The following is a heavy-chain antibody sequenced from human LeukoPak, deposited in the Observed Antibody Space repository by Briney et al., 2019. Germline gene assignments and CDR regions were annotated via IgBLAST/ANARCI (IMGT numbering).Heavy chain of an antibody. V-gene: IGHV3-23*01. CDR2: ISGSGGST. J-gene: IGHJ4*02. Sequence: GGSLRLSCAASGFTFTNYCMTWVRQPPGKGLEWVASISGSGGSTYYADSVKGRFTISRDNSKNTPYLQMNSLRAEDTAVYYCARDFRHYYDSSGYYVYWGQGTLVTVSS. CDR3: ARDFRHYYDSSGYYVY. CDR1: GFTFTNYC. D-gene: IGHD3-22*01.